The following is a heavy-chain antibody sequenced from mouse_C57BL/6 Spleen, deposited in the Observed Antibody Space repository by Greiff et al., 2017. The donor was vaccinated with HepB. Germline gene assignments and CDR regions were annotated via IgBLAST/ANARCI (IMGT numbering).Heavy chain of an antibody. Sequence: QVHVKQPGAELVKPGASVKLSCKASGYTFTSYWMHWVKQRPGQGLEWIGMIHPNSGSTNYNEKFKSKATLTVDKSSSTAYMQLSSLTSEDSAVYYCASGHYGSSFYAMDYWGQGTSVTVSS. J-gene: IGHJ4*01. CDR3: ASGHYGSSFYAMDY. V-gene: IGHV1-64*01. CDR2: IHPNSGST. CDR1: GYTFTSYW. D-gene: IGHD1-1*01.